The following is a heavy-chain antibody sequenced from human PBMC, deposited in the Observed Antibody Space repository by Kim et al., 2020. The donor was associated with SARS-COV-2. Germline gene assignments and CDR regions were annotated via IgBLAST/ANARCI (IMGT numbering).Heavy chain of an antibody. D-gene: IGHD6-13*01. CDR1: GFTFSNAW. V-gene: IGHV3-15*01. Sequence: GGSLRLSCAASGFTFSNAWMSWVRQAPGKGLEWVGRIKSKTDGGTTDYAAPVKGRFTISRDDSKNTLYLQMNSLKTEDTAVYYCTTGIAAAGKVDYWGQGTLVTVSS. CDR2: IKSKTDGGTT. CDR3: TTGIAAAGKVDY. J-gene: IGHJ4*02.